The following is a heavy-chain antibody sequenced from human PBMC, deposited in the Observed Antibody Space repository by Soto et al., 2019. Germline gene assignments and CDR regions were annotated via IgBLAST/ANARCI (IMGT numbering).Heavy chain of an antibody. V-gene: IGHV4-39*01. J-gene: IGHJ4*02. Sequence: QLQLQESGPGLVKPSETLSLTCSVSDDSINSDKYYWGWIRQPPGKGLEWIGSIYYRGNAYYNPSRQTLVTISLDKSRSQCSLKLNSVTAADSAVYFCARLEGLATISYYFDFWGPGALVTVSS. CDR2: IYYRGNA. D-gene: IGHD3-9*01. CDR3: ARLEGLATISYYFDF. CDR1: DDSINSDKYY.